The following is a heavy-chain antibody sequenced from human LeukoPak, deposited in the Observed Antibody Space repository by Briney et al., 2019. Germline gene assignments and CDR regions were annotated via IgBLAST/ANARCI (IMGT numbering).Heavy chain of an antibody. CDR3: ARGRGSSSPYYFDY. CDR2: INHSGST. J-gene: IGHJ4*02. Sequence: SETLSLTCAVYGGSFSGYYWSWIRQPPGKGLEWIGEINHSGSTNYNPSLKGRVTISVDTSKNQFSLKLSSVTAADTAVYYCARGRGSSSPYYFDYWGQGTLVTVSS. CDR1: GGSFSGYY. V-gene: IGHV4-34*01. D-gene: IGHD6-6*01.